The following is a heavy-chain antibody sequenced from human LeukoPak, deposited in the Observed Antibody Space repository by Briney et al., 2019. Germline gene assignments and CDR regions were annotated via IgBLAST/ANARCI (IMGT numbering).Heavy chain of an antibody. D-gene: IGHD6-13*01. CDR1: GFTFSDYE. J-gene: IGHJ4*02. Sequence: PGGSLRLSCAASGFTFSDYEMNWVRQAPGKGLEWVSYISSSATTIYYADSVKGRFTISRDNAKNSLSLQLNSLRDEDTAVYYCARPQPAAGTVYFDYWGQGTLVTVSS. CDR3: ARPQPAAGTVYFDY. CDR2: ISSSATTI. V-gene: IGHV3-48*03.